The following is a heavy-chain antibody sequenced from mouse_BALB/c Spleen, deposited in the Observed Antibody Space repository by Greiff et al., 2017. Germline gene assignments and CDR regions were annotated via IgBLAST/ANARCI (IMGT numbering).Heavy chain of an antibody. J-gene: IGHJ3*01. CDR1: GFSLTSYG. Sequence: VKLQESGPGLVAPSQSLSITCTVSGFSLTSYGVHWVRQPPGKGLEWLGVIWAGGSTNYNSALMSRLSISKDNSKSQVFLKMNSLQTDDTAMYYCARDRKLLRLPAYWGQGTLVTVSA. D-gene: IGHD1-2*01. V-gene: IGHV2-9*02. CDR3: ARDRKLLRLPAY. CDR2: IWAGGST.